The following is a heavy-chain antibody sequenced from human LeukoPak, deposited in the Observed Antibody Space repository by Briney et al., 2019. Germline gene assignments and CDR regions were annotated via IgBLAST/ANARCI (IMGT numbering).Heavy chain of an antibody. CDR2: ISSSSSYI. D-gene: IGHD6-6*01. CDR1: GFTFSSYE. J-gene: IGHJ6*03. CDR3: ASGSSSGFGDYYYMDV. Sequence: GGSLRLSCAASGFTFSSYEMNWVRQAPGKGLEWVSSISSSSSYIYYADSVKGRFTISRDNAKNSLYLQMNSLRAEDTAVYYCASGSSSGFGDYYYMDVWGKGTTVTVSS. V-gene: IGHV3-21*01.